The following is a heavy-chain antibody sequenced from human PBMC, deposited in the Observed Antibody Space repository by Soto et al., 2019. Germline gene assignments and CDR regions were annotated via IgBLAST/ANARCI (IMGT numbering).Heavy chain of an antibody. V-gene: IGHV4-39*01. J-gene: IGHJ4*02. D-gene: IGHD3-9*01. Sequence: PSETLSLTCTVSGCSISSSSYYWGWIRQPPGKGLEWIGGIYYSGSTYYNPSLKSRVTISVDTSKNQFSLKLSSVTAADTAVYYCARQGYDILTGSNDYWGQGTLVTVSS. CDR3: ARQGYDILTGSNDY. CDR2: IYYSGST. CDR1: GCSISSSSYY.